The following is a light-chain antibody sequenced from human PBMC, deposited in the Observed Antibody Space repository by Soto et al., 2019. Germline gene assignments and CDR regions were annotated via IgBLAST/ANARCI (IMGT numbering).Light chain of an antibody. CDR1: SSDVDGYNS. CDR3: TSYTTSSTFYV. Sequence: QSALTQPASVSGSPGQSITISCTGTSSDVDGYNSVSWYQHHPGRAPKLLIYEISNRPAGVSNRFSGSRSANTASLTISGLQAEDEADYCCTSYTTSSTFYVFGTGTKLTVL. CDR2: EIS. V-gene: IGLV2-14*01. J-gene: IGLJ1*01.